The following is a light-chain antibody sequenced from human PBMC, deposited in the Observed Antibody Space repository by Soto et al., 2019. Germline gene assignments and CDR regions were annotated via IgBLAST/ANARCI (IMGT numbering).Light chain of an antibody. Sequence: DIQLTQSPSSLSTSVGDRVTIACQASQDIKRYLNWYQQKPGKAPKLLIYDGSYLETGVTSRFSGSGSGTDFVLTISSLQPEDIATYYCLQDYNYPPSFGGGTKVEIK. CDR3: LQDYNYPPS. CDR2: DGS. CDR1: QDIKRY. J-gene: IGKJ4*01. V-gene: IGKV1-33*01.